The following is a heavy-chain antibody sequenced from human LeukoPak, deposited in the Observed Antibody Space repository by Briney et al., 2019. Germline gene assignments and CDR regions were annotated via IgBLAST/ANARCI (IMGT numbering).Heavy chain of an antibody. D-gene: IGHD6-19*01. CDR1: GGSFSGYY. V-gene: IGHV4-34*01. J-gene: IGHJ6*02. CDR3: ARGKFIAVADNYYYYGMDV. CDR2: INHSGST. Sequence: TPSETLSLTCAVYGGSFSGYYWSWTRQPPGKGLEWIGEINHSGSTNYNPSLKSRVTISVDTSKNQFSLKLSSVTAADTAVYYCARGKFIAVADNYYYYGMDVWGQGTTVTVSS.